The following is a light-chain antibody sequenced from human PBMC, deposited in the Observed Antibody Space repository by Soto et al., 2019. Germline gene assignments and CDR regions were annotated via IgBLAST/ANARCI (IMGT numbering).Light chain of an antibody. Sequence: EIVLTQSPATLSLSPGERATLSCRASQRIGTYLAWYQQKPGQAPRLLIYDASNRATGIPARFSGSGSGTDVTLTISSLEPEDFAVYYCQQRSNWPPLTFGGGTKVEIK. CDR3: QQRSNWPPLT. V-gene: IGKV3-11*01. J-gene: IGKJ4*01. CDR1: QRIGTY. CDR2: DAS.